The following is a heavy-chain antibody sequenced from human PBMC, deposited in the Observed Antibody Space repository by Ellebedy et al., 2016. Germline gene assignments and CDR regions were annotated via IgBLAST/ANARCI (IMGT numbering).Heavy chain of an antibody. CDR3: ANHFCTSTTCRSDMDV. CDR1: GFSFNTYT. Sequence: GESLKISXAGSGFSFNTYTMNWVRQAPGKGLEWVSSIRSNTYDIFYADSVKGRFAISRDNAKNSLYLQMDNLRVEDSAVYYCANHFCTSTTCRSDMDVWGQGTTVTVSS. D-gene: IGHD2/OR15-2a*01. V-gene: IGHV3-21*01. J-gene: IGHJ6*02. CDR2: IRSNTYDI.